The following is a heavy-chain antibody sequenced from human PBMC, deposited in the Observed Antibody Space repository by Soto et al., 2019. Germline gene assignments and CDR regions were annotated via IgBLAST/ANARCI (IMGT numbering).Heavy chain of an antibody. CDR3: ARGDALRYFDPAAFDI. CDR1: GYTFTSYY. J-gene: IGHJ3*02. V-gene: IGHV1-46*03. Sequence: ASVKVSCKASGYTFTSYYMHWVRQAPGQGLEWMGIINPSGGSTSYAQKFQGRVTMTRDTSTSTVYMELSSLRSEDTAVYYCARGDALRYFDPAAFDIWGQGTMVTVSS. CDR2: INPSGGST. D-gene: IGHD3-9*01.